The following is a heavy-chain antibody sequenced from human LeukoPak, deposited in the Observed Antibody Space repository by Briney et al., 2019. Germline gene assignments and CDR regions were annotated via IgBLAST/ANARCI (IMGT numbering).Heavy chain of an antibody. CDR2: IYHSGST. J-gene: IGHJ4*02. Sequence: SETLSLTCTVSGGSISSYYWSWIRQPPGKGLEWIGYIYHSGSTYYNPSLKSRVTISVDRSKNQFSLKLSSVTAADTAVYYCARVCCSSKGGVDYWGQGTLVTVSS. CDR3: ARVCCSSKGGVDY. D-gene: IGHD6-13*01. V-gene: IGHV4-4*09. CDR1: GGSISSYY.